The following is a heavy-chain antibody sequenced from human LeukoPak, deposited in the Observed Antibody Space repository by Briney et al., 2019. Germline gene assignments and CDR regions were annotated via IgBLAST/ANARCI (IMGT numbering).Heavy chain of an antibody. D-gene: IGHD5-18*01. Sequence: SVQVTCKASGYTFTDYFFHSVRHAPALRLDWMGWINPNSGGTKYAQKFQGRVTVTRDTSINTAYMELRSLRSDDTAVYYCTRRDTTMVSFDYWGQGTLVTVSS. CDR2: INPNSGGT. CDR3: TRRDTTMVSFDY. CDR1: GYTFTDYF. V-gene: IGHV1-2*02. J-gene: IGHJ4*02.